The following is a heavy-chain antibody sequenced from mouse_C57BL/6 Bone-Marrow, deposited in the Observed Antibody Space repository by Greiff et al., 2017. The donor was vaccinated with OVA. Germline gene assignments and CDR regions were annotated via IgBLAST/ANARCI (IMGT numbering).Heavy chain of an antibody. CDR1: GYAFSSSW. CDR2: IYPGDGDT. CDR3: ARDPYYFDY. Sequence: VQLQESGPELVKPGASVKISCKASGYAFSSSWMNWVKQRPGKGLEWIGRIYPGDGDTNYNGKFKGKATLTADKSSSTAYMQLSSLTSEDSAVYFCARDPYYFDYWGQGTTLTVSS. J-gene: IGHJ2*01. V-gene: IGHV1-82*01.